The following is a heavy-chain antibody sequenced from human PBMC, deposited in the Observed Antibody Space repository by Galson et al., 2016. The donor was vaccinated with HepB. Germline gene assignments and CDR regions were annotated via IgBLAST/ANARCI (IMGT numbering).Heavy chain of an antibody. D-gene: IGHD3-9*01. Sequence: SLRLSCAASGFTFSSYVMSWVRQAPGKGLEWVSGVSGSGDSTFYADSVKGRFTISRDNSKDTFYLQMNSLRAEDTAVYYCAKDHMYLDLLSGYYSPVPAFDYWGQGTLVTVSS. CDR3: AKDHMYLDLLSGYYSPVPAFDY. J-gene: IGHJ4*02. CDR1: GFTFSSYV. CDR2: VSGSGDST. V-gene: IGHV3-23*01.